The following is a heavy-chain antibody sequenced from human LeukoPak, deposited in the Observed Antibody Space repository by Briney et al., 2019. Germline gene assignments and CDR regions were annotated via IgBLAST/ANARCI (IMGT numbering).Heavy chain of an antibody. D-gene: IGHD3-22*01. CDR1: GGSVSSGSYY. Sequence: KPSETLSLTCTVSGGSVSSGSYYWSWIRQPPGKGLEWIGYIYYSGSTNYNPSLKSRVTISVDTSKNQFSLKLSSVTAADTAVYYCARADLDSSGYYYSTNYCFDYWGRGTLVTVSS. CDR2: IYYSGST. CDR3: ARADLDSSGYYYSTNYCFDY. J-gene: IGHJ4*02. V-gene: IGHV4-61*01.